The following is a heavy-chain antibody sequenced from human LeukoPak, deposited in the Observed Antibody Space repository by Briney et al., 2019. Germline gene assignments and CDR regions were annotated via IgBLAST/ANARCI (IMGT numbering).Heavy chain of an antibody. D-gene: IGHD3-9*01. Sequence: GALRLSCAAFGFTFSNYAMSWVRQAPGKGLEWVSAISGSGGSTYYADSVKGRFTISRDNSKNTLYLQMNSLRAEDTAVYYCAKDMRFDWTPYYFDYWGQGTLVTVSS. CDR2: ISGSGGST. J-gene: IGHJ4*02. CDR1: GFTFSNYA. CDR3: AKDMRFDWTPYYFDY. V-gene: IGHV3-23*01.